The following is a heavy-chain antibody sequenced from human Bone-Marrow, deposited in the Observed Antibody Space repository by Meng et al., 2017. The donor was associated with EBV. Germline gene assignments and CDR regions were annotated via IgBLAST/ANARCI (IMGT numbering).Heavy chain of an antibody. D-gene: IGHD4-17*01. J-gene: IGHJ4*02. V-gene: IGHV4-39*07. CDR1: GASITNPNYY. CDR3: VRGYDYGDYVDY. Sequence: QLQLPGSGPGLVKPSETLSLICTVSGASITNPNYYWGGIRQPPGKGLEWIGTFYSVTTTFYNPSLRSRLAISVDTSKNQFSLRLTSLTAADTAVYYCVRGYDYGDYVDYWGQGTLVTVSS. CDR2: FYSVTTT.